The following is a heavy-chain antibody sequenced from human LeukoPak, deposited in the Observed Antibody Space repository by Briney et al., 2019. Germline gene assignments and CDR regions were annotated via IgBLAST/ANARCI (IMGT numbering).Heavy chain of an antibody. Sequence: ASVKVSCKASGYTFTNYGVSWVRQAPGQGLEWMGWISGYSGDTNYAQKLQGRVTMTTDTSTTTAYMELRSLRSDDTAVYYCSRAGVVGAPAWVDVWGQGTTVTVSS. CDR3: SRAGVVGAPAWVDV. CDR1: GYTFTNYG. V-gene: IGHV1-18*01. D-gene: IGHD1-26*01. CDR2: ISGYSGDT. J-gene: IGHJ6*02.